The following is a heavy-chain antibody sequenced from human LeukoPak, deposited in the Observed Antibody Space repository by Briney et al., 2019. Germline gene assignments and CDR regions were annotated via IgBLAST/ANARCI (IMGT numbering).Heavy chain of an antibody. CDR2: IIPIFGTA. V-gene: IGHV1-69*13. D-gene: IGHD1-26*01. J-gene: IGHJ3*02. Sequence: EASVTVSFTASGGTFTSYAISWVRQAPGQGLEWMGGIIPIFGTANYAQKFQGRVTITADESTSTAYMELSSLRSEDTAVYYCARMYGVELPAKDAFDIWGQGTMVTVSS. CDR3: ARMYGVELPAKDAFDI. CDR1: GGTFTSYA.